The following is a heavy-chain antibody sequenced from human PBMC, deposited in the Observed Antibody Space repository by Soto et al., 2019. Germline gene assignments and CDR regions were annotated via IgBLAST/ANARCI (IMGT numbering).Heavy chain of an antibody. V-gene: IGHV1-18*01. CDR2: IKAYSGNT. J-gene: IGHJ4*02. CDR3: AIADYGDDDY. D-gene: IGHD4-17*01. Sequence: QLRLVQSGPEAKKPGASVKVSCKASGYTFATSTISWLRQAHGQGPEWMGWIKAYSGNTNYAQQLQGRPTMTTDTSTSTAYVELRSLTTDDTAIYYCAIADYGDDDYWGQGTLVTVSS. CDR1: GYTFATST.